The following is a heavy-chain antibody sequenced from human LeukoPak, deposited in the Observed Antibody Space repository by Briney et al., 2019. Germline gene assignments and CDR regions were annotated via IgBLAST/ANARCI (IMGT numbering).Heavy chain of an antibody. CDR3: ARLVTLYNWFDP. D-gene: IGHD5-18*01. V-gene: IGHV4-59*01. J-gene: IGHJ5*02. Sequence: SETLSLTCTVSGGSIRNYYWSWIRQPPGKGLEWIGYIYYSGSTNYNPSLKSRVTISIDTSNNQFSLKLSSVTAADTAVYYCARLVTLYNWFDPWGQGTLVTVSS. CDR1: GGSIRNYY. CDR2: IYYSGST.